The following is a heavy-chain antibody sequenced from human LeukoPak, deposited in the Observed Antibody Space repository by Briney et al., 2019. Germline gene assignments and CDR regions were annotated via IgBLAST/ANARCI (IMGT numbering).Heavy chain of an antibody. CDR1: GFTFDDYA. CDR3: AKDIVAAAGTWANYYGMDV. V-gene: IGHV3-9*01. D-gene: IGHD6-13*01. J-gene: IGHJ6*02. CDR2: ISWNSGSI. Sequence: PGRSLRLSCAASGFTFDDYAMHWVRQAPGKGLEWVSGISWNSGSIGYADSVKGRFTISRDNAKNSLYLQMNSLRAEDTALYYCAKDIVAAAGTWANYYGMDVWGQGTMVTVSS.